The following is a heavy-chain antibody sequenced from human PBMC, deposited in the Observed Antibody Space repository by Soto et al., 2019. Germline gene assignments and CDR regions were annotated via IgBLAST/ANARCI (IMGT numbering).Heavy chain of an antibody. J-gene: IGHJ4*02. CDR3: ARVEHYYDSSLRDY. CDR1: GGSFSGYY. Sequence: PSETLSLTCAVYGGSFSGYYWSWIRQPPGKGLEWIGEINHSGSTNYNPSLKSRVTISVDTSKNQFSLKLSSVTAAGTAVYYCARVEHYYDSSLRDYWGQGTLVTVSS. CDR2: INHSGST. D-gene: IGHD3-22*01. V-gene: IGHV4-34*01.